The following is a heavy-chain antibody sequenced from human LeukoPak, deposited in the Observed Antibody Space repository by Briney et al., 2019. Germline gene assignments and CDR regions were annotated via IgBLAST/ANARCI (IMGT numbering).Heavy chain of an antibody. CDR3: AKAPVTTCSGAYCYPFDY. D-gene: IGHD2-21*01. J-gene: IGHJ4*02. V-gene: IGHV3-30*02. CDR2: IRYDGSNQ. CDR1: GLTFSNYG. Sequence: GGSLRLSCAASGLTFSNYGMHWVRQAPGKGLEWVAFIRYDGSNQYCADSVKGRFTISRDSSKNTLYLQMNRLRAEDAAVYYCAKAPVTTCSGAYCYPFDYWGQGTLVTVSS.